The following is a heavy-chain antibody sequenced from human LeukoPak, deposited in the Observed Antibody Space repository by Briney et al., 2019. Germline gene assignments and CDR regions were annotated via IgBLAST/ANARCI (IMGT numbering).Heavy chain of an antibody. CDR3: ARLAAAASKARVYAFDI. CDR1: GGSISSGSYY. V-gene: IGHV4-61*02. D-gene: IGHD6-13*01. CDR2: IYTSGST. Sequence: NPSETLSLTCTVSGGSISSGSYYWSWIQQPAGKGLEWIGRIYTSGSTNYNPSLKSRVTMSVDTSKNQFSLKLSSVTAADTAVYYCARLAAAASKARVYAFDIWGQGSMVAVSS. J-gene: IGHJ3*02.